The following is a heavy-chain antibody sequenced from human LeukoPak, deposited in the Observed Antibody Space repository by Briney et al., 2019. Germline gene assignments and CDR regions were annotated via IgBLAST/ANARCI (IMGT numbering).Heavy chain of an antibody. D-gene: IGHD3-16*01. CDR2: IYHRGNS. J-gene: IGHJ4*01. Sequence: SETLSLTCAVSGGSISTAHWWNWVRRSPGKGLEWIGEIYHRGNSNYNPSLKSRVSISVDTSKNQFSLKVTSLTAADTAVYYCARAFHPPDFAFGRAPYYFDLWGQGTLVTVSS. CDR3: ARAFHPPDFAFGRAPYYFDL. CDR1: GGSISTAHW. V-gene: IGHV4-4*02.